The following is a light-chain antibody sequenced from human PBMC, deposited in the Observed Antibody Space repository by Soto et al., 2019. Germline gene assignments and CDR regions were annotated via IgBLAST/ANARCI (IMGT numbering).Light chain of an antibody. CDR1: TSDVGGYNY. V-gene: IGLV2-8*01. CDR2: EVS. J-gene: IGLJ1*01. Sequence: QFALTQPPSASGSFGQSFTISCTGTTSDVGGYNYVSWYQQHPGKAPKLMIYEVSERPSGVPDRFSGSKSGNTASLTVSGLQADDEADYYCSSYSGTNYHYVFGTGTKLTVL. CDR3: SSYSGTNYHYV.